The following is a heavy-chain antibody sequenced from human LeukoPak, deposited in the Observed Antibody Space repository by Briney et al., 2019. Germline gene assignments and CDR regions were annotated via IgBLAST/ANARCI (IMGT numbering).Heavy chain of an antibody. D-gene: IGHD3-3*01. J-gene: IGHJ4*02. CDR3: AGDQYDTWSRRGNFDS. Sequence: PGGSLRLSCVASGFTFGKYWMSWVLQAPGKGLEWVANIKLDGSEKNYVDSVKGRFTISRDNTKNSLYLQMNSLRAEDTAVFCCAGDQYDTWSRRGNFDSWGQGTLVIVSS. V-gene: IGHV3-7*03. CDR2: IKLDGSEK. CDR1: GFTFGKYW.